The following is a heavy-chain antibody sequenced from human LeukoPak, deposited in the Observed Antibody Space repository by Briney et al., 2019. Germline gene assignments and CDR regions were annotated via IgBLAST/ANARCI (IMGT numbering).Heavy chain of an antibody. J-gene: IGHJ5*02. Sequence: SETLSLTCTVSGGAISSGGYYWSWIRQHPGKGLEWIGYIYYSGSTYYNPSLKSRVTISVDTSKNQFSLKLSSVTAADTAVYYCARDTAMANNWFDPWGQGTLVTVSS. CDR2: IYYSGST. CDR1: GGAISSGGYY. V-gene: IGHV4-31*03. D-gene: IGHD5-18*01. CDR3: ARDTAMANNWFDP.